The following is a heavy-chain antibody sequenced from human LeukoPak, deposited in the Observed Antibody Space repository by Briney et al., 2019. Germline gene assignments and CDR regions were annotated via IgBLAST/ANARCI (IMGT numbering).Heavy chain of an antibody. V-gene: IGHV1-18*01. CDR3: ARGRRILVGDTNAGDYFDY. D-gene: IGHD1-26*01. CDR2: ISPYNGKT. CDR1: GYTFSTYG. J-gene: IGHJ4*02. Sequence: ASVKVSCKASGYTFSTYGITWVRQAPGQGLEWMGWISPYNGKTNYAQKFQGRVTMTRDTSISTAYIELSRLRSDDTAVYYCARGRRILVGDTNAGDYFDYWGQGTLVTVSS.